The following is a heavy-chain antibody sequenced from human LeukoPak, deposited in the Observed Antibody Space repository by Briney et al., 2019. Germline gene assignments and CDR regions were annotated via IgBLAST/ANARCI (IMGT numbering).Heavy chain of an antibody. D-gene: IGHD3-10*01. CDR1: GFTFSSYG. CDR3: AKLSPSGSGSYSGY. Sequence: GGSLRLSCAASGFTFSSYGMSWVRQAPGKGLEWVSAIGSSGGSTYYADSVKGRFTISRDNSKNTMYLQMNSLRVEDTAVYYCAKLSPSGSGSYSGYWGQGTLVTVSS. CDR2: IGSSGGST. V-gene: IGHV3-23*01. J-gene: IGHJ4*02.